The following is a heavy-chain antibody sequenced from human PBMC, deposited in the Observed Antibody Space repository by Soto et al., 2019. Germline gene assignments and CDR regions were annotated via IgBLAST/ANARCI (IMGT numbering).Heavy chain of an antibody. D-gene: IGHD6-19*01. J-gene: IGHJ5*02. V-gene: IGHV6-1*01. Sequence: SQTLSLTCALSWDSVSSNSAGWNWIRQSPSRGLEWLGRTYYRSKWYNDYAVSVKSRITINPDTSKNQFSLQLNSVTPEDTAVYYCARMGSKAVAGGGWFDPCGQGNLVTLSS. CDR1: WDSVSSNSAG. CDR3: ARMGSKAVAGGGWFDP. CDR2: TYYRSKWYN.